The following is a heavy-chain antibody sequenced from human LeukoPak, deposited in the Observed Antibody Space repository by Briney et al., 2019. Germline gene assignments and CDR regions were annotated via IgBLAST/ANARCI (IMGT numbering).Heavy chain of an antibody. CDR1: GDSLRNTIW. D-gene: IGHD6-13*01. CDR2: VYHGGDT. J-gene: IGHJ4*02. Sequence: PSETLSLTCAVSGDSLRNTIWWSWVRQPPGKGLEWIGEVYHGGDTNYNPSLKSRVTISVGKPNRRFSLNLSPVTAADTAVYFCATEDGRYSNSWHVSHWGQGILVTVSS. CDR3: ATEDGRYSNSWHVSH. V-gene: IGHV4-4*02.